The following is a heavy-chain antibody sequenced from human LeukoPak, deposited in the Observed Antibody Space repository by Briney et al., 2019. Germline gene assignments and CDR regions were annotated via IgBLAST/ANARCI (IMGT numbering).Heavy chain of an antibody. CDR3: ARDREDCSSTSCYDPAYDI. V-gene: IGHV3-30*04. CDR2: ISYDGSNK. J-gene: IGHJ3*02. D-gene: IGHD2-2*01. CDR1: GFTISSYA. Sequence: GRSLRLSCAASGFTISSYAMHWVRQAPGKELEWVAVISYDGSNKYYADSVKGRFTISRDNSKNTLYLQMNSLRAEDTAVYYCARDREDCSSTSCYDPAYDIWGQGTMVTVSS.